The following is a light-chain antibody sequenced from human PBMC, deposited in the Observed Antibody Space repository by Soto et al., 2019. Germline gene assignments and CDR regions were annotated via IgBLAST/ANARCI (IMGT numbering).Light chain of an antibody. CDR2: EVN. J-gene: IGLJ3*02. CDR1: SSDVGGYNF. V-gene: IGLV2-14*01. CDR3: SSYTSSNTLV. Sequence: QSALTQPASGSGSPGQSITISCTGTSSDVGGYNFVSWYQQHPGKAPKLMIYEVNKRPSGVSNRFSGSKSANTASLTISGLQAEDEADYYCSSYTSSNTLVFGGGTKVTVL.